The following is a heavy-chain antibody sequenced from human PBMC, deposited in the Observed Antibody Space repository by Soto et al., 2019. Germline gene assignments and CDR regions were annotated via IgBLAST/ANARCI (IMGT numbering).Heavy chain of an antibody. J-gene: IGHJ4*02. CDR3: ARVHLLYRSITMIVVANPQFPDYFDY. Sequence: VSVKVSCKASGYTFTSYGISWVRQAPGQGLEWMGWISAYNGNTNYAQKLQGRVTMTTDTSTSTAYMELRSLRSDDTAVYYCARVHLLYRSITMIVVANPQFPDYFDYWGQGTLVTVSS. D-gene: IGHD3-22*01. V-gene: IGHV1-18*01. CDR2: ISAYNGNT. CDR1: GYTFTSYG.